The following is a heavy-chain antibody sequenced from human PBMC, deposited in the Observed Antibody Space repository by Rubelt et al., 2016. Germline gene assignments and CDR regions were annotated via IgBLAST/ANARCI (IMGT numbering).Heavy chain of an antibody. CDR1: GYTFTSYG. CDR2: ISAYTGNP. V-gene: IGHV1-18*01. D-gene: IGHD4-11*01. Sequence: QVQLVQSGSELKKPGASVKVSCKASGYTFTSYGISWVRQAPGQGLEWMGWISAYTGNPNYAQELQGRATMTTDTSTSTGYMELRSLRSDDTAVYYCARGARRYSMDPRNAFDIWGQGTMVTVSS. CDR3: ARGARRYSMDPRNAFDI. J-gene: IGHJ3*02.